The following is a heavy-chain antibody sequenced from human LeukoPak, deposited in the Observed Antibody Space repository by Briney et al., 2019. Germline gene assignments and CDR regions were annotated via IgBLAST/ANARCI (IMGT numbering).Heavy chain of an antibody. CDR2: ISYDGSNK. J-gene: IGHJ6*02. D-gene: IGHD3-3*01. CDR3: AKDREHDFWSGYDYYGMDV. CDR1: GFTFSSYG. V-gene: IGHV3-30*18. Sequence: GGSLRLSCAASGFTFSSYGTHWVRQAPGKGLEWVAVISYDGSNKYYADSVKGRFTISRDNSKNTLYLQMNSLRAEDTAVYYCAKDREHDFWSGYDYYGMDVWGQGTTVTVSS.